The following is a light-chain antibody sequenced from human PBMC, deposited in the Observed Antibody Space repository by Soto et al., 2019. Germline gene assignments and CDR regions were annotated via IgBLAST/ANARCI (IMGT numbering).Light chain of an antibody. V-gene: IGLV3-1*01. J-gene: IGLJ2*01. CDR3: QAWDSSTSVV. CDR1: KLGDKY. CDR2: QDS. Sequence: SYELTQPPSVSVSPGQTASITCSGDKLGDKYACWYHQKPGQSPVLVIYQDSKRPSGIPERFSGSNSGNTATLTISGTQAMGEADYYCQAWDSSTSVVFGGGTKLTVL.